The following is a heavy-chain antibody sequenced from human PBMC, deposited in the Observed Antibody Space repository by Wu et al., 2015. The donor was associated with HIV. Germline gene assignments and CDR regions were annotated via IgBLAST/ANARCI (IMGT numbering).Heavy chain of an antibody. D-gene: IGHD2-2*01. CDR2: IIPLFDVV. V-gene: IGHV1-69*17. CDR3: ARVYSSTWYDFFDS. Sequence: QVQVVQSGAEVKKPGSSVKVSCKASGVTLSSFAFTWVRQAPGQGLEWMGGIIPLFDVVQYAQKFRDRVTITTDKSTSTAYMELSSLRSEDTAIYYCARVYSSTWYDFFDSWGQGTLVTVSS. J-gene: IGHJ4*02. CDR1: GVTLSSFA.